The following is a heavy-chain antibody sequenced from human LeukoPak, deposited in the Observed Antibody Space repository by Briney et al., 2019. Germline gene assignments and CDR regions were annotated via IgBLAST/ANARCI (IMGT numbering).Heavy chain of an antibody. J-gene: IGHJ3*02. Sequence: KPSETLSLTCAVYGGSFSGYYWSWIRQPPGKGLEWIGEINHSGSTNYNPSLKSRVTISVDTSKNQFSRKLSSVTAADTAVYYCASLRLGYCSSTSCYDAFDIWGQGTMVTVSS. CDR1: GGSFSGYY. D-gene: IGHD2-2*01. CDR2: INHSGST. V-gene: IGHV4-34*01. CDR3: ASLRLGYCSSTSCYDAFDI.